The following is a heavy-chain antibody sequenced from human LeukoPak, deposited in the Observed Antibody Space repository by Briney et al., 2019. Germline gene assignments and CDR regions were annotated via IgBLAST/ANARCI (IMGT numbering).Heavy chain of an antibody. Sequence: PGGSLRLSRPASGFTFSSYAMHWVRQAPGKGLEGVAVISYDGSNKYYEDSVKGRFTISRDNSKNTLYLQMNSLRAEDTAVYYCARDLPEITGTTGVFDYWGQGTLVTVSS. J-gene: IGHJ4*02. CDR2: ISYDGSNK. D-gene: IGHD1-7*01. V-gene: IGHV3-30*01. CDR3: ARDLPEITGTTGVFDY. CDR1: GFTFSSYA.